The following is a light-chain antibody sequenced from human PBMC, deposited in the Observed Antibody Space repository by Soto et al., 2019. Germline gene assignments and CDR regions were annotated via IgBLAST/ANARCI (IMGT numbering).Light chain of an antibody. CDR3: QQYNNWPTIT. Sequence: EIVMTQSPATLSVSPGTRATLSCRASQSVSSNLAWYQQKPGQAPRLLIYGASTRASGISARFSGSGSGTEFTLTISSLQSEDSAVYYCQQYNNWPTITFGQGTRLEIK. J-gene: IGKJ5*01. CDR2: GAS. CDR1: QSVSSN. V-gene: IGKV3-15*01.